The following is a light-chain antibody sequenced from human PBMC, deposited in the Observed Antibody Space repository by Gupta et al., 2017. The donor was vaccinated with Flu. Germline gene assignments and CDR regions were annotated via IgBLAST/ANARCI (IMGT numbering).Light chain of an antibody. J-gene: IGLJ3*02. CDR2: AVS. CDR1: SSDIGGYPY. Sequence: QSALTQPASVSGSPGQSITISCTGSSSDIGGYPYVSWYQQHPGKAPRIIIYAVSYRPPGISSRFSGSRSGNTASLTISGLQAEDEADYYCNSYTSETTPGLFGGGTKLTVL. CDR3: NSYTSETTPGL. V-gene: IGLV2-14*01.